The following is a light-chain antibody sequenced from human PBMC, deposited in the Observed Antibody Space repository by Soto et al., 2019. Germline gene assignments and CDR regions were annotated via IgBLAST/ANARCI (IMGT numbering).Light chain of an antibody. V-gene: IGKV1-5*03. CDR3: QHYRT. J-gene: IGKJ1*01. CDR2: KAS. Sequence: DIQMTQSPSTLSASVGDRVTITCRASQSISSWLAWYQQKPGKAPKLLIYKASSVESGVPSRFSGSGSGTEFTLTIRSLQPDDFATYYCQHYRTFGQGTKVDIK. CDR1: QSISSW.